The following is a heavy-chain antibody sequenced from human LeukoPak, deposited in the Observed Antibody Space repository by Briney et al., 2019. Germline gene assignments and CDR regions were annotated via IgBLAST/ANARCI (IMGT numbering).Heavy chain of an antibody. CDR1: GGTYSSYA. V-gene: IGHV1-69*13. J-gene: IGHJ3*02. CDR3: AREYGSPHPSAFDI. D-gene: IGHD1-26*01. Sequence: SVKVSCKASGGTYSSYAISWVRQAPGQGLEWMGGIIPIFGTANYAQKFQGRVTITADESTSTAYMELSSLRSEDTAVYYCAREYGSPHPSAFDIWGQGTMVTVSS. CDR2: IIPIFGTA.